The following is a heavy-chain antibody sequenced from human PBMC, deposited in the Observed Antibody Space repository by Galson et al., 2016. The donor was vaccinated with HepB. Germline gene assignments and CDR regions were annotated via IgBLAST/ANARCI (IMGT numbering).Heavy chain of an antibody. J-gene: IGHJ6*02. Sequence: SVKVSCKASGYTFTGYYMHWVRQAPGQGLEWMGWINHNSGGTNYAQKFQGRVSMTRDTSISTAYMELSRLRSDDTAVYYCARDYGDNSFYGMDVWGQGTTVTVSS. V-gene: IGHV1-2*02. CDR2: INHNSGGT. CDR1: GYTFTGYY. CDR3: ARDYGDNSFYGMDV. D-gene: IGHD4-17*01.